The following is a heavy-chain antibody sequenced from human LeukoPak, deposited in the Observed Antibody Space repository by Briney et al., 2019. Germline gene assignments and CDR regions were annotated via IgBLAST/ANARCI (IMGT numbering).Heavy chain of an antibody. V-gene: IGHV3-74*01. J-gene: IGHJ4*02. CDR1: GFTFRSHW. Sequence: GGSLRLSCAASGFTFRSHWMHWVRQAPAKGLVWVSRINGYGSSTNYADSVKGRFNISRENAKNTLHLQMNNLRVEDTAVYYCAMTYSSGYYGFDYWGQGTLVTVSS. D-gene: IGHD6-19*01. CDR2: INGYGSST. CDR3: AMTYSSGYYGFDY.